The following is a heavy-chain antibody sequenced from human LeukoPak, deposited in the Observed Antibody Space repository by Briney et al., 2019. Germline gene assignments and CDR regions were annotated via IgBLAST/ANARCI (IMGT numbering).Heavy chain of an antibody. V-gene: IGHV3-23*01. Sequence: GGSLRLSCAASGLTFSSYAMTWVRQAPGKGLEWVSAISGSSGSTYYADSVKGRFTISRDNSKNTLYLQMNSLRAEDTAVYYCARAELLWFGELLSPLHYWGQGTLVTVSS. J-gene: IGHJ4*02. D-gene: IGHD3-10*01. CDR2: ISGSSGST. CDR1: GLTFSSYA. CDR3: ARAELLWFGELLSPLHY.